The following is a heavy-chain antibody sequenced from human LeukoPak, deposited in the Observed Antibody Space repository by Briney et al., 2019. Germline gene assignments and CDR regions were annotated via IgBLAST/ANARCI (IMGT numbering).Heavy chain of an antibody. V-gene: IGHV4-61*02. CDR3: ARGLSPSNYVYYYYYMDV. Sequence: PSETLSLTCTVSGGSISSGSYYWSWIRQPAGKGLEWIGRIYTSGSTNYNPSLKSRVTISVDTSKNQFSLKLSSVTAADTAVYYCARGLSPSNYVYYYYYMDVWGKGTTVTVSS. D-gene: IGHD4-11*01. J-gene: IGHJ6*03. CDR1: GGSISSGSYY. CDR2: IYTSGST.